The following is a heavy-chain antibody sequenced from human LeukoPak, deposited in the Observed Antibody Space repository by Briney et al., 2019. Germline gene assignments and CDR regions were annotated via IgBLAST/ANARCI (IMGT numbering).Heavy chain of an antibody. CDR1: GGSISSYY. D-gene: IGHD3-9*01. CDR3: ARDDFEYSVHYGMDV. J-gene: IGHJ6*02. CDR2: VHRSGDT. Sequence: SETLSLTCSVSGGSISSYYWSCIRQPAGKGLEWIERVHRSGDTNYNPSLKSRLTMSVETSKNQISLRLRSVSAADTAVYYCARDDFEYSVHYGMDVWGQGTTVTVSS. V-gene: IGHV4-4*07.